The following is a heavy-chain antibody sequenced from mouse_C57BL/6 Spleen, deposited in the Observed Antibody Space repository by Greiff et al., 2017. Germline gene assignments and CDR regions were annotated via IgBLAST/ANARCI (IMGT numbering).Heavy chain of an antibody. D-gene: IGHD1-1*01. Sequence: EVNVVESGGGLVKPGGSLKLSCAASGFTFSDYGMHWVRQAPEKGLEWVAYISSGSSTIYYADTVKGRFTISRDNAKNTLFLQMTSLRSEDTAMYYCARDYYGSSYDGFAYWGQGTLVTVSA. CDR3: ARDYYGSSYDGFAY. CDR1: GFTFSDYG. V-gene: IGHV5-17*01. CDR2: ISSGSSTI. J-gene: IGHJ3*01.